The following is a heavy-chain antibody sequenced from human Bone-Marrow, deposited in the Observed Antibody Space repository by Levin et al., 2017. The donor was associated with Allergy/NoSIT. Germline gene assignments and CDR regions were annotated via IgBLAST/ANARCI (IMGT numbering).Heavy chain of an antibody. D-gene: IGHD3-10*01. CDR1: GFAFRTFD. CDR3: AKGWWLGDRTDTLFDY. CDR2: ISHDGSDR. Sequence: PGGSLRLSCSASGFAFRTFDMHWVRQTPGKGLEWVAIISHDGSDRSYADSVQDRFTISRDNSKNTLFLEVKSLRTEDTAMYYCAKGWWLGDRTDTLFDYWGQGTLVTVSS. J-gene: IGHJ4*02. V-gene: IGHV3-30*18.